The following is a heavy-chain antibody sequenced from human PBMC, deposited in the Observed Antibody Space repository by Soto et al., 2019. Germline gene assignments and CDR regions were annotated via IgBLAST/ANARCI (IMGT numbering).Heavy chain of an antibody. D-gene: IGHD2-2*01. CDR3: SRGGDIVVVPVDTYYYYGLAV. CDR1: GFTFSNYA. J-gene: IGHJ6*02. Sequence: QVQLVESRGGVVQPGRSLRLSCAASGFTFSNYAMHWVRQAPGKGLKWVAFISYDGIKKYYADSVKSRFTISRDNSKNTLYLQMNSLRAEDTTVYYCSRGGDIVVVPVDTYYYYGLAVWGQGTTVTVS. V-gene: IGHV3-30-3*01. CDR2: ISYDGIKK.